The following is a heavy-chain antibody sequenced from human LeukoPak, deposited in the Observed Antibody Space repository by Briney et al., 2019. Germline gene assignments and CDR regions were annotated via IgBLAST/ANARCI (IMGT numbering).Heavy chain of an antibody. V-gene: IGHV1-2*02. Sequence: ASVKVSCKASEYTFTDYYIHWMRQAPGQGLEWMGWINCKSGATTYAQKFRGRVTMTKDRPIRTAYMELTRLKSAATAVYYCARQSLLYYETLDAFDIWGQGTVVTVSS. CDR1: EYTFTDYY. J-gene: IGHJ3*02. D-gene: IGHD3-22*01. CDR2: INCKSGAT. CDR3: ARQSLLYYETLDAFDI.